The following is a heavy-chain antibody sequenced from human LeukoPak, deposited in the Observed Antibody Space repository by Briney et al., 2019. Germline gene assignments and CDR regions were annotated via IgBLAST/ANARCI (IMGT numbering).Heavy chain of an antibody. CDR2: ISSSSSTI. J-gene: IGHJ4*02. D-gene: IGHD3-10*01. Sequence: PGGSLRLSCAASGFTFSSYSMNWVRQAPGKGLEWASYISSSSSTIYYADSVKGRFTISRDNAKNSLYLQMNSLRAEDTAVYYCAREGYYYGSGSYLDYWGQGTLVTVPS. V-gene: IGHV3-48*01. CDR1: GFTFSSYS. CDR3: AREGYYYGSGSYLDY.